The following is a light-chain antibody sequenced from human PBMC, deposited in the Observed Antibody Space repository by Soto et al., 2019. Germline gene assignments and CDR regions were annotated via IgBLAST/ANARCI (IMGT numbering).Light chain of an antibody. CDR1: SSDVGGYDF. V-gene: IGLV2-14*03. J-gene: IGLJ1*01. CDR2: DVS. Sequence: QSVLTQPASVSGSPGQSITISCTGSSSDVGGYDFVSWYQHHPGKAPRLMIFDVSNRPSAVSNRFSGSKSGNTASLTISGLQADDEGDYYCASYTSRSTLVFGTGTKLTVL. CDR3: ASYTSRSTLV.